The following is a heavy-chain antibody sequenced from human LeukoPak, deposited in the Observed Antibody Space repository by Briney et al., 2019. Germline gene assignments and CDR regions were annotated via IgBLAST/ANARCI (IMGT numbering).Heavy chain of an antibody. J-gene: IGHJ3*02. Sequence: PSETLSLTCAVSGGSISSSNWWSWVRPPPGKGLEWIGEIYHSGSTNYNPSLKSRVTISVDKSKNQFSLKLSSVTAADTAVYYCARGGYGDYFAFDSGGQGTMVTVSA. CDR2: IYHSGST. CDR3: ARGGYGDYFAFDS. D-gene: IGHD4-17*01. CDR1: GGSISSSNW. V-gene: IGHV4-4*02.